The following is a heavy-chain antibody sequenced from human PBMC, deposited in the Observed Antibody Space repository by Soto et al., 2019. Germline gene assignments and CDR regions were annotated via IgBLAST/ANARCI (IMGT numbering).Heavy chain of an antibody. J-gene: IGHJ5*02. V-gene: IGHV4-61*08. D-gene: IGHD3-3*01. CDR2: IYYGGIT. CDR1: GGSITRGGYF. Sequence: SENPSPTCSVSGGSITRGGYFWNWIRQHPGEGLEWIGYIYYGGITYYNPSLKSRVTISVDTSKNQFSLKLSSVTAADTAVYYCARTYYDFWSGYWRWFDPWGQGTLVTVSS. CDR3: ARTYYDFWSGYWRWFDP.